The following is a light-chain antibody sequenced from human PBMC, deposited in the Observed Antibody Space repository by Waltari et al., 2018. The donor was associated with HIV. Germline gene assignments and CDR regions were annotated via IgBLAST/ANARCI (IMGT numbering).Light chain of an antibody. CDR1: QGISTD. CDR2: DAS. Sequence: EIVMTQSPATLSVSPGERVTLSCRASQGISTDLAWYQQKPGQAPRLLIYDASTRATGVPARFSGSGSGTEFTLTISSLQSEDVAVYYCQQYHQWPPRLPFGPGTKVEIK. CDR3: QQYHQWPPRLP. J-gene: IGKJ3*01. V-gene: IGKV3-15*01.